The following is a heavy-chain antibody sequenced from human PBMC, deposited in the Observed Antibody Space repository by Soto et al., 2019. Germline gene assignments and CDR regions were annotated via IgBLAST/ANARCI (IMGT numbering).Heavy chain of an antibody. CDR3: ARGSRDVATAMVLSFDI. J-gene: IGHJ3*02. CDR1: GGTFSSYA. CDR2: IIPIFGTA. D-gene: IGHD5-18*01. Sequence: QVQLVQSGAEVKKPGSSVKVSCKASGGTFSSYAISWVRQAPGQGLEWMGGIIPIFGTANYAQKFQGRGTIPAEESTSTAYMELSSLRSEDMAVYYCARGSRDVATAMVLSFDIWGQGTMVTVSS. V-gene: IGHV1-69*01.